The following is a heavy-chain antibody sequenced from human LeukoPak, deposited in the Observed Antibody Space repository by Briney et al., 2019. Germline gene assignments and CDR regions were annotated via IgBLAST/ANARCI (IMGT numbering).Heavy chain of an antibody. Sequence: SQTLSLTCTLSGGSISSGGYYWSWIRQHPGKGLEWIGYIYYSGSTYYNPSLKSRVTISVHTSKNQFSLELSSVTAADTGEYYCARAAYSSSWYAYWGQGTLVTVSS. CDR2: IYYSGST. V-gene: IGHV4-31*03. CDR1: GGSISSGGYY. D-gene: IGHD6-13*01. J-gene: IGHJ4*02. CDR3: ARAAYSSSWYAY.